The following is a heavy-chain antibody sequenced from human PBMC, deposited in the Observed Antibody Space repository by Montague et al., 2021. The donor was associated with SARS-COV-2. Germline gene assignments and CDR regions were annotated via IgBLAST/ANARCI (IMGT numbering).Heavy chain of an antibody. J-gene: IGHJ6*02. CDR2: IYSTGDT. V-gene: IGHV4-30-4*08. CDR1: GGAINRGDYY. Sequence: TLSLTCTVSGGAINRGDYYWTWIRQPPGKGLEWIGNIYSTGDTPYTPSLKVRVCISLDTSKNQVSLNLRSVAAADTAVYYCAREVVHVDVLTDIPKNLYYGLDVWGQGTTVVVSS. CDR3: AREVVHVDVLTDIPKNLYYGLDV. D-gene: IGHD2-21*02.